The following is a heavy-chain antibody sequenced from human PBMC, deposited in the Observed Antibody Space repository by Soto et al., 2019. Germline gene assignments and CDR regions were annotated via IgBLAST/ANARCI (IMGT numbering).Heavy chain of an antibody. Sequence: QVQLVQSGAEVKKPGASVKVSCKASGYTFTSYDINWVRQATGQGLEWMGWMNPNSDNIGFAQKFKGRLTMTRDTSISTADMELSSLRSDDTAVYYCVRGLSIAARSSGMDVWGRGTTVTVSS. V-gene: IGHV1-8*01. CDR3: VRGLSIAARSSGMDV. J-gene: IGHJ6*02. D-gene: IGHD6-6*01. CDR2: MNPNSDNI. CDR1: GYTFTSYD.